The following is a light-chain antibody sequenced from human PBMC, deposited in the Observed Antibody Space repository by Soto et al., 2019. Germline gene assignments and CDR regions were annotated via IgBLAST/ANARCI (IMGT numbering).Light chain of an antibody. CDR1: QSISSW. Sequence: SPMTQCPSTLSASVGDRVTSTCRASQSISSWLAWYQQKPGKAPKLLIYDASSLESGVPSRFSGSGSGTEFTLTISSLQPDDFATYYCQQYNSYSIPFGQGTRLEIK. CDR2: DAS. J-gene: IGKJ5*01. CDR3: QQYNSYSIP. V-gene: IGKV1-5*01.